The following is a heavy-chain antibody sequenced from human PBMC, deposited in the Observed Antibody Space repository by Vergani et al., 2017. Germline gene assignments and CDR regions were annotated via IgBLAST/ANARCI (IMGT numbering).Heavy chain of an antibody. V-gene: IGHV3-30-3*01. CDR3: ARKNGDSSGYSIDY. D-gene: IGHD3-22*01. CDR2: ISNNGSNK. J-gene: IGHJ4*02. Sequence: QVQLVESGGGVVQPGRSLRLSSPASGFTFSSYSLLWVRQAPAKGLVWVAVISNNGSNKYYADAWKGRFIIARDNSKNTLYMQMNSLRSEDTAVYYCARKNGDSSGYSIDYWGQGTLVTVSS. CDR1: GFTFSSYS.